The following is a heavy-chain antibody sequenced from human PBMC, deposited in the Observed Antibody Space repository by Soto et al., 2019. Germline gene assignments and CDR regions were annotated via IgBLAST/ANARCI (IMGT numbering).Heavy chain of an antibody. D-gene: IGHD3-22*01. CDR3: ARDKIVVATHFDY. CDR1: GFTFSSYS. CDR2: ISSSSSYI. V-gene: IGHV3-21*01. Sequence: GGSLRLSCAASGFTFSSYSMNWVRQAPGKGLEWVSSISSSSSYIYYADSVKGRFTISRDNAKNSLYLQMNSLRAEDTAVYYCARDKIVVATHFDYWGQGTLVTVSS. J-gene: IGHJ4*02.